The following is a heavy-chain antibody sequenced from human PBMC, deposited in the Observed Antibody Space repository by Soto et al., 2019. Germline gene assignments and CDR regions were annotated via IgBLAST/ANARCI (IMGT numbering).Heavy chain of an antibody. CDR1: GYTLSNYG. CDR2: SSTYNGNT. CDR3: VRDHHDFSSDYHYYHMDV. V-gene: IGHV1-18*01. J-gene: IGHJ6*03. Sequence: QAQLVQSGAEMKKPGASVKVSCKASGYTLSNYGISWVRQAPGQGLEWMGWSSTYNGNTKYAKKFQGRVTMTTDTSTSTAYMDLRSLRSDDTAVYYCVRDHHDFSSDYHYYHMDVWGKGTTVTVSS. D-gene: IGHD3-3*01.